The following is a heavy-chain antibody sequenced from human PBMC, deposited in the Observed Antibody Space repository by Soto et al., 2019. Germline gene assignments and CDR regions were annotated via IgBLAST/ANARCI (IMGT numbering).Heavy chain of an antibody. Sequence: SVKVSCKASGGTFSSYTISWVRQAPGQGLEWMGRIIPILGIANYAQKFQGRVTITADKSTSTAYMELSSLRSEDTAVYYCARGANYYGSGSYYTSSFDYWGQGTLVTVSS. CDR1: GGTFSSYT. CDR3: ARGANYYGSGSYYTSSFDY. D-gene: IGHD3-10*01. CDR2: IIPILGIA. J-gene: IGHJ4*02. V-gene: IGHV1-69*02.